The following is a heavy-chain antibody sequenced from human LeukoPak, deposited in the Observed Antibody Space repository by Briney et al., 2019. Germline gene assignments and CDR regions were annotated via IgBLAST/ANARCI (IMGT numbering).Heavy chain of an antibody. CDR3: AKALSYYYDSSDY. CDR1: GFTFSSYA. J-gene: IGHJ4*02. Sequence: GGSLRLSCAASGFTFSSYAMSWVRQAPGKGLEWVSAISGSGGSTYYADSVKGRFTISRDSSKNTLYLQMNSLRAEDTAVYYCAKALSYYYDSSDYWGQGTLVTVSS. CDR2: ISGSGGST. V-gene: IGHV3-23*01. D-gene: IGHD3-22*01.